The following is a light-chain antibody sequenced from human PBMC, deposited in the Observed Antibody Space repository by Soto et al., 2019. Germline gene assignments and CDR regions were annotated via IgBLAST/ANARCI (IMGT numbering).Light chain of an antibody. V-gene: IGKV3-20*01. CDR1: QSVTSTY. CDR3: QQYHRSPLT. J-gene: IGKJ1*01. Sequence: LVLTQSPGTLSLSPGERATRSSRASQSVTSTYLDWYQQKPGQAPTRILYGASIWATGIPARFSGSGSGTDFTLTISRLEPEHFALYFCQQYHRSPLTFGQGTKVDI. CDR2: GAS.